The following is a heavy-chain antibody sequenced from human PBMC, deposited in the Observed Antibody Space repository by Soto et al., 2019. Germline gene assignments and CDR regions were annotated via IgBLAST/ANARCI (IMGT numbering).Heavy chain of an antibody. CDR2: IYYSGGT. V-gene: IGHV4-39*01. D-gene: IGHD6-13*01. CDR3: ARRAAGTEELFDY. Sequence: QLQLQESGPGLVKPSETLSLTCTVSGGSISSSSYYWGWIRQPPGKGLEWIGSIYYSGGTYYNPSLKSRVTIAVDTSKNQFSLKLSSVTAADTAVYYCARRAAGTEELFDYWGQGTLVTVSS. J-gene: IGHJ4*02. CDR1: GGSISSSSYY.